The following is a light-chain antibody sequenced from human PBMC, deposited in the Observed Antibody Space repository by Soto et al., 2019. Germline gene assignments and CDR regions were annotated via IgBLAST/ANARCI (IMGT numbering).Light chain of an antibody. CDR2: GNS. CDR3: QSYDSSLSGVV. CDR1: SSNIGAGYD. V-gene: IGLV1-40*01. J-gene: IGLJ2*01. Sequence: QSVLTQPPSVSGAPGQRVTISCTGSSSNIGAGYDVHWYQQLPGTAPKLLIYGNSNRPSGVPDRFSGSKSGTSASLAITGLQADDEADYYCQSYDSSLSGVVFGRGTKLTVL.